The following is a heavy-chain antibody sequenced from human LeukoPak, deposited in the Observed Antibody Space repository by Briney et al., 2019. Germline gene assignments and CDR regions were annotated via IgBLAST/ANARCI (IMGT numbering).Heavy chain of an antibody. CDR3: GTHSHYDCWSGYLGSNFDY. V-gene: IGHV4-39*01. J-gene: IGHJ4*02. Sequence: PSETLSLTCTVSGGSISSSSYYWGWIPQPPGKGLEWFGSIYYSESIHYNPALKSRVTISVDTSQAQFSLKLSYVTAADTAVEYCGTHSHYDCWSGYLGSNFDYWGQGTLVTVSS. CDR2: IYYSESI. CDR1: GGSISSSSYY. D-gene: IGHD3-3*01.